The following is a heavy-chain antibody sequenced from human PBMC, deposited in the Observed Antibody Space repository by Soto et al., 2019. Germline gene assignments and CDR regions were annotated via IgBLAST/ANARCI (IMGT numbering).Heavy chain of an antibody. V-gene: IGHV3-23*01. J-gene: IGHJ4*02. CDR3: AKDSRLYYDILTGYYGFDY. D-gene: IGHD3-9*01. CDR2: ISGSGGST. Sequence: GGSLRLSCAASGFTFSSYAMSWVRQAPGKGLEWVSAISGSGGSTYYADSVKGRFAISRDNSKNTLYLQMNSLRAEDTAVYYCAKDSRLYYDILTGYYGFDYWGQGTLVTVSS. CDR1: GFTFSSYA.